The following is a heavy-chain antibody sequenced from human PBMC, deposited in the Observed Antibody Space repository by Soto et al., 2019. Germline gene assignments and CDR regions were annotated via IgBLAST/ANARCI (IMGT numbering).Heavy chain of an antibody. CDR2: ISYDGSNK. CDR3: AKDRTTLWNWFDP. D-gene: IGHD2-15*01. Sequence: GGSLRLSCAASGFTFSSYGMHWVRQAPGKGLEWVAVISYDGSNKYYADSVKGRFTISRDNSKNTLYLQMNSLRAEDTAVYYCAKDRTTLWNWFDPWGQGTLVTVSS. CDR1: GFTFSSYG. V-gene: IGHV3-30*18. J-gene: IGHJ5*02.